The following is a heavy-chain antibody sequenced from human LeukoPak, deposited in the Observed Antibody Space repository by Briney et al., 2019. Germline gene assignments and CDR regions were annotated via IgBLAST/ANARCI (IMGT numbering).Heavy chain of an antibody. Sequence: GGSLRLSCAASGFTFSSYAMHWVRQAPGKGLEWVAVISYDGSNKYYADSVKGRFTISRDSSKNTLYLQMNSLRAEDTAVYYCAKDWGGYYDRSGYAGVKFDYWGQGTLVTVSS. CDR2: ISYDGSNK. J-gene: IGHJ4*02. CDR1: GFTFSSYA. V-gene: IGHV3-30*04. CDR3: AKDWGGYYDRSGYAGVKFDY. D-gene: IGHD3-22*01.